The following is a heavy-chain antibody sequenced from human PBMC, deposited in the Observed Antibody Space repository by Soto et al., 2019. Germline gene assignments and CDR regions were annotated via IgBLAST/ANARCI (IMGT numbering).Heavy chain of an antibody. CDR2: ISYDGSNK. J-gene: IGHJ4*02. D-gene: IGHD5-18*01. V-gene: IGHV3-30*18. CDR3: AKDIVRYTYGARDY. Sequence: QVHLVESGGAVVQPGKSLRLSCAASGFTFNTYGMYWVRQAPGKGLEWVAAISYDGSNKYHADSVKGRFTISRDNSKNTLYLQMNSLRVEDTAVYYCAKDIVRYTYGARDYWGQGALVTVSS. CDR1: GFTFNTYG.